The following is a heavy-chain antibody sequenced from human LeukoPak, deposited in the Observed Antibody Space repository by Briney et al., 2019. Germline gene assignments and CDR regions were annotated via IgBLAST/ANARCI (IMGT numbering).Heavy chain of an antibody. V-gene: IGHV3-20*04. CDR2: INWNGGST. CDR1: GFTFDDYG. CDR3: ARDYGDSALNYFDY. Sequence: GGSLRLSCAASGFTFDDYGMSWVRQAPGKGLEWVSGINWNGGSTGYADSVKGRFTISRDNAKNSLYLQMNSLRAEDTALYYCARDYGDSALNYFDYWGQGTLVTVSS. D-gene: IGHD4-17*01. J-gene: IGHJ4*02.